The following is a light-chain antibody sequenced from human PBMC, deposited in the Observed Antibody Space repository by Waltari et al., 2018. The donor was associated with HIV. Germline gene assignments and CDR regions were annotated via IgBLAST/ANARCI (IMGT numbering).Light chain of an antibody. J-gene: IGKJ1*01. CDR3: QQYGLSPKT. CDR2: GAS. V-gene: IGKV3-20*01. CDR1: QAVSNNY. Sequence: IVLTQSPATLSLSPGERATLSCRASQAVSNNYVAWYQQRPGQAPRLVIFGASSRATGIPDRFSGSGSGTDFTLTISRLEPEDSATYDCQQYGLSPKTFGQGTKVEIK.